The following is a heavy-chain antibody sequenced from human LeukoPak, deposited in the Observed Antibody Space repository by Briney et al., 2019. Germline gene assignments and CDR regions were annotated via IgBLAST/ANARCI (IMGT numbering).Heavy chain of an antibody. CDR3: ARDYSQLAFDY. J-gene: IGHJ4*02. Sequence: GGSLRLSCVASGFTVSSNYMSWVRQAPGKGLEWVSVIYSGGNMYYADSVKGRFTISRDNSKNTLYLQMNSLRAEDTAVYYCARDYSQLAFDYWGQGTLVTVSS. V-gene: IGHV3-53*01. CDR1: GFTVSSNY. D-gene: IGHD2-2*01. CDR2: IYSGGNM.